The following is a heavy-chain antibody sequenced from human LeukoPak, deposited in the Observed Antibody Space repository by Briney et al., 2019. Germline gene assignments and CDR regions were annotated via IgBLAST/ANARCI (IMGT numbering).Heavy chain of an antibody. Sequence: GESLKISCKGSGYGFTSYDINWVRQATGQGLEWMGWMNPNSGNTGYAQKFQGRVTITRNTSISTAYMELSSLRSEDTAVYYCARGRMYYDFWSGYYPNNWFDPWGQGTLVTVSS. D-gene: IGHD3-3*01. CDR2: MNPNSGNT. CDR3: ARGRMYYDFWSGYYPNNWFDP. J-gene: IGHJ5*02. V-gene: IGHV1-8*03. CDR1: GYGFTSYD.